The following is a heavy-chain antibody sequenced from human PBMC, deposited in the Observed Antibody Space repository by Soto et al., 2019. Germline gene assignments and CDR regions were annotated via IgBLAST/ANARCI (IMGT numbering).Heavy chain of an antibody. D-gene: IGHD5-18*01. CDR1: GFTFSSYA. Sequence: EVQLLESGGGLVQPGGSLRLSCAASGFTFSSYAMSWVRQAPGKGLEWVSAISGSGGSTYYADSVKGRFTISRDNTKNTLYLQMNSLRAEDTAVYYCAKDFGYSYGYDTAKIGIDYWGQGTLVTVSS. V-gene: IGHV3-23*01. CDR2: ISGSGGST. J-gene: IGHJ4*02. CDR3: AKDFGYSYGYDTAKIGIDY.